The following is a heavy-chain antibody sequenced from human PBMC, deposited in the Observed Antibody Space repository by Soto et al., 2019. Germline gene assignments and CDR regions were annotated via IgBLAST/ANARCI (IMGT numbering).Heavy chain of an antibody. J-gene: IGHJ4*02. CDR3: ARRAIHYYDSSGYWRFDY. Sequence: ASVKVSCKASGYTFTSYGISWVRQAPGQGLEWMGWISAYNGNTNYAQKLQGRVTMTTDTSTSTAYMELRSLRSDDTAVYYCARRAIHYYDSSGYWRFDYWGQGTLVTVSS. CDR2: ISAYNGNT. CDR1: GYTFTSYG. D-gene: IGHD3-22*01. V-gene: IGHV1-18*01.